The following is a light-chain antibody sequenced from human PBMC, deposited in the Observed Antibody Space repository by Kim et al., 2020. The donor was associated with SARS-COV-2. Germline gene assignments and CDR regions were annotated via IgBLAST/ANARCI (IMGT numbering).Light chain of an antibody. Sequence: LTQAPSASGSPGQSVTISCTGTSSDVGGYNYVSWYQQHPGKAPKLMIYEVSKRPSGVPDRFSGSKSGNTASLTVSGLQAEDEADYYCSSYAGSNKQVFGGGTQLTVL. CDR1: SSDVGGYNY. CDR2: EVS. V-gene: IGLV2-8*01. J-gene: IGLJ2*01. CDR3: SSYAGSNKQV.